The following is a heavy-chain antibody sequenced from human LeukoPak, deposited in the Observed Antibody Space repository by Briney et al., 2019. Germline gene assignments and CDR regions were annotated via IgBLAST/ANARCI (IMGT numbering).Heavy chain of an antibody. D-gene: IGHD1-26*01. V-gene: IGHV3-23*01. CDR2: MSVSGGRT. CDR3: AWEGGIYEASY. CDR1: GFTFSNYA. J-gene: IGHJ4*02. Sequence: PGGSLRLSCGGSGFTFSNYAMNWVRQAPGKGLEWVSTMSVSGGRTYYADSVKGRFTISRDNSKNTLYLQMNSLRAEDTAVYYCAWEGGIYEASYWGQGTLVTVSS.